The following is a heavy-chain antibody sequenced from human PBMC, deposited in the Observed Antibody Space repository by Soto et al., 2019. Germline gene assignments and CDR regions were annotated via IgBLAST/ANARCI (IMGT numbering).Heavy chain of an antibody. J-gene: IGHJ4*02. CDR3: ARSSPARYCSGGSCYGGTVTTLDYFDY. Sequence: EVQLVESGGGLVKPGGSLRLSCAASGFTFSSYSMNWVRQAPGKGLEWVSSISSSSNYIYYADSVKGRFTISRDNAETSLYLQMNSLRAEDTAVYYCARSSPARYCSGGSCYGGTVTTLDYFDYWGQGTLVTVSS. CDR1: GFTFSSYS. CDR2: ISSSSNYI. D-gene: IGHD2-15*01. V-gene: IGHV3-21*01.